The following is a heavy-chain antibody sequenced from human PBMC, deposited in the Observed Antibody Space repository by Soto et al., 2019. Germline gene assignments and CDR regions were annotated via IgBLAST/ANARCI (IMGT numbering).Heavy chain of an antibody. V-gene: IGHV4-39*02. CDR1: GGSINSDDSF. Sequence: SETLSLTCSVSGGSINSDDSFWGWVRQSPGKGLEWIGSLYYSGTTYYNPSLKSRVTISVDTSKNHFSLKLSSVTAADTALYYCSRRAPEGFDPWGQGTLVTVSS. CDR3: SRRAPEGFDP. CDR2: LYYSGTT. J-gene: IGHJ5*02.